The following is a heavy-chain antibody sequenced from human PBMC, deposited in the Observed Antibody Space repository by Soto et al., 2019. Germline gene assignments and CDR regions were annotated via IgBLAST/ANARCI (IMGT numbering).Heavy chain of an antibody. CDR2: ISTSSTYM. CDR1: GFTFSLYN. J-gene: IGHJ6*02. Sequence: EVQVVESGGGLVKPGGSLRLSCAASGFTFSLYNMNWVRQAPGKGLEWVSSISTSSTYMYYADSVKGRFTISRDNAKNSLYLQMNSLRAEDTAVYYCARDYAPYSHFYYGMDVWGQGTTVTVSS. V-gene: IGHV3-21*01. CDR3: ARDYAPYSHFYYGMDV. D-gene: IGHD2-21*01.